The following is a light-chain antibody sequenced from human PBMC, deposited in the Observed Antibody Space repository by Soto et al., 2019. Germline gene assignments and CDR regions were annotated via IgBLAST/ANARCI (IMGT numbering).Light chain of an antibody. CDR1: QGISNW. CDR3: QQANSFPLT. Sequence: DIQMTQSPSSVSASVGDRVSITCRASQGISNWLAWYQQKPGRAPKLLIYTGSSLQSGVPSRFSGTGSGTDFTLTISSLQPEEVATYYGQQANSFPLTFGGGTKVEIK. J-gene: IGKJ4*01. V-gene: IGKV1-12*01. CDR2: TGS.